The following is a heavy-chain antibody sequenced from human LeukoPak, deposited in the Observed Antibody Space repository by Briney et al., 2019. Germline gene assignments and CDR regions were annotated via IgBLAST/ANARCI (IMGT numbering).Heavy chain of an antibody. V-gene: IGHV3-53*01. CDR1: GFTVSSNS. Sequence: GGSLRLSCTVSGFTVSSNSMSWVRQAPGKGLEWVSFIYSDNTHYSDSVKGRFTISRDNSKNTLWLQMNSLRVDDTALYYCAKSLGGDYGSGSYYVVFDSWGQGTLVTVSS. CDR3: AKSLGGDYGSGSYYVVFDS. D-gene: IGHD3-10*01. J-gene: IGHJ4*02. CDR2: IYSDNT.